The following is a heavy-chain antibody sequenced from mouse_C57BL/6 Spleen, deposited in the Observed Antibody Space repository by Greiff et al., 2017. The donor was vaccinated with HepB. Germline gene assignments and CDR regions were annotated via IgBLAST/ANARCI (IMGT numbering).Heavy chain of an antibody. CDR2: IDPETGGT. J-gene: IGHJ4*01. CDR3: RKGGPYDYDDAMDY. V-gene: IGHV1-15*01. Sequence: PLQQSGAELVRPGASVTLSCKASGYTFPDYEMHWVKPTPVHGLEWIGAIDPETGGTAYNQKFKGKDILTADESSSTAYMELRSRTSEDSAGHYCRKGGPYDYDDAMDYWGQGTSVTVSS. D-gene: IGHD2-4*01. CDR1: GYTFPDYE.